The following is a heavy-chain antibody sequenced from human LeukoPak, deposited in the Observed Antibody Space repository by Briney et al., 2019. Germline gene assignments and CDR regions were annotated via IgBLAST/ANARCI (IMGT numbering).Heavy chain of an antibody. D-gene: IGHD3-10*01. CDR1: GGSFSGCY. V-gene: IGHV4-34*01. Sequence: PSETLSLTCAVYGGSFSGCYWSWIRQPPGKGLEWIGEINHSGSTNYNPSLKSRVTISVDTSKNQFSLKLSSVTAADTAVYYCARGRGSAYYYGSGSRYFDYWGQGTLVTVSS. CDR3: ARGRGSAYYYGSGSRYFDY. CDR2: INHSGST. J-gene: IGHJ4*02.